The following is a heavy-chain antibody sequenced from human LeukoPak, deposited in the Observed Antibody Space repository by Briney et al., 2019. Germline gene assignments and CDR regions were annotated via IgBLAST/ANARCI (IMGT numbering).Heavy chain of an antibody. CDR2: IYYSGST. CDR1: GGSISSGGYY. V-gene: IGHV4-39*01. J-gene: IGHJ4*02. Sequence: PSETLSLTCTVSGGSISSGGYYWGWIRQPPGKGLEWVASIYYSGSTYYNPSLKSRVSISVDTSKNQFSLKLSSVTAADTAVYYCVRRNYYFDYWGQGTLVTVSS. CDR3: VRRNYYFDY.